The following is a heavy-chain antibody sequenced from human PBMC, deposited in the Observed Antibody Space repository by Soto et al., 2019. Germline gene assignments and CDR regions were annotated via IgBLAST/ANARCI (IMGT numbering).Heavy chain of an antibody. D-gene: IGHD1-26*01. J-gene: IGHJ5*02. CDR2: ISYDGSNK. V-gene: IGHV3-30*18. Sequence: GGSLRLSCAASGFTFSSYGMHWVRQAPGKGLEWVAVISYDGSNKYYADSVKGRFTISRDNSKNTLYLQMNSLRAEDTAVYYCAKDPRWELLLNWFDPWGQGTLVTVSS. CDR1: GFTFSSYG. CDR3: AKDPRWELLLNWFDP.